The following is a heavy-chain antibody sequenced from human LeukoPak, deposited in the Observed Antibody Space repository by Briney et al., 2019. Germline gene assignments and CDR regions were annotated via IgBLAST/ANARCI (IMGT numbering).Heavy chain of an antibody. Sequence: SETLSLTCTVSGGSISSYYWSWIQQPPGKGLEWIGYIYYSGSTNYNPSLKSRVTISVDTSKNQFSLKLSSVTAADTAVYYCARDLDAAGFDYWGQGTLVTVSS. D-gene: IGHD6-13*01. J-gene: IGHJ4*02. CDR2: IYYSGST. V-gene: IGHV4-59*01. CDR3: ARDLDAAGFDY. CDR1: GGSISSYY.